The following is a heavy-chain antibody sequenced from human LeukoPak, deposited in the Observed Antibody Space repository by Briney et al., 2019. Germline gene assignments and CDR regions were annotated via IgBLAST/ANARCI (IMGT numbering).Heavy chain of an antibody. J-gene: IGHJ4*02. CDR1: GYTFTGYY. Sequence: GASVKVSCKASGYTFTGYYMHWVRQAPGQGLEWMGWVNPNSGGTNYAQKFQGRVTMTRDTSISTAYMELSRLRSDDTAVYYCARDLGYSYGYYYWGQGTLVTVSS. D-gene: IGHD5-18*01. V-gene: IGHV1-2*02. CDR2: VNPNSGGT. CDR3: ARDLGYSYGYYY.